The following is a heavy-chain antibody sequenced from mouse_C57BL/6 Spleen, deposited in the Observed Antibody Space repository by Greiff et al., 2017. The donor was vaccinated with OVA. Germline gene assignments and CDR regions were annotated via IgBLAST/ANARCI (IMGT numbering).Heavy chain of an antibody. J-gene: IGHJ2*01. CDR1: GFAFSSSW. CDR2: IYPGDGDT. D-gene: IGHD1-1*01. V-gene: IGHV1-82*01. CDR3: ARMGDSITTVVFDY. Sequence: VQLQESGPELVKPGASVKISCKASGFAFSSSWMHWVKQRPGKGLEWIGRIYPGDGDTNYNGKFKGKATLTADKSSSTAYMQLSSLTSEDSAVYFCARMGDSITTVVFDYWGQGTTLTVSS.